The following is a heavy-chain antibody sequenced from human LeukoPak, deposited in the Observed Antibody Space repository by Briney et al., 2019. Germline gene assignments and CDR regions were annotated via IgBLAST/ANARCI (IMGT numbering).Heavy chain of an antibody. Sequence: GASVKVSCKASGYSFTGYYMHWVRQAPGQGLEWMGWIKPNSGGTNYAQKFQGRVTMTRDTSISTAYMELGRLRSDDTAVYYCASSGYYHADAFDIWGQGTMVTVSS. CDR2: IKPNSGGT. J-gene: IGHJ3*02. CDR1: GYSFTGYY. CDR3: ASSGYYHADAFDI. V-gene: IGHV1-2*02. D-gene: IGHD3-22*01.